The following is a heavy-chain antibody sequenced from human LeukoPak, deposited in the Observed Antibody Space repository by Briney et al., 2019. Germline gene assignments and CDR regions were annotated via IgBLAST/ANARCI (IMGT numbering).Heavy chain of an antibody. CDR3: ARTGTFMYYDFCGY. J-gene: IGHJ4*02. Sequence: ASVKVSCKASGYTFTSYGISWVRQAPGQGLEWMGWISAYNGNTNYAQKLQGRVTMTTDTSTSTAYMELRSLRSDDTAVYYCARTGTFMYYDFCGYWGQGTLVTVSS. CDR2: ISAYNGNT. CDR1: GYTFTSYG. V-gene: IGHV1-18*01. D-gene: IGHD3-3*01.